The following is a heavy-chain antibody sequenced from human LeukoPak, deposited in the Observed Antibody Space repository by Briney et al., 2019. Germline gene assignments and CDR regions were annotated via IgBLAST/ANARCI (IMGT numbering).Heavy chain of an antibody. V-gene: IGHV3-64*01. J-gene: IGHJ4*02. D-gene: IGHD2-21*02. Sequence: GGSLRLSCAASGFTFSSYAMHWVRQAPGKGLEYVSAISSNGGSTYYANSVKGRFTISRDNSKNTLYLQMGSLRAEDMAVYYCAKDQVSYCGGDCYSAIDYWGQGTLVTVSS. CDR2: ISSNGGST. CDR3: AKDQVSYCGGDCYSAIDY. CDR1: GFTFSSYA.